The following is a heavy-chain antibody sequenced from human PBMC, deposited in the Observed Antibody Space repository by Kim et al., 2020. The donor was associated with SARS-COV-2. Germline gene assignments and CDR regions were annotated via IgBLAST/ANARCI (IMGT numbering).Heavy chain of an antibody. Sequence: SETLSLTCTVSGGSISSSSYYWGWIRQPPGKGLEWIGSIYYSGSTYYNPSLKSRVTISVDTSKNQFSLKLSSVTAADTAVYYCARLGGYSGSYTPTWPRWGQGTLVTVSS. D-gene: IGHD1-26*01. CDR3: ARLGGYSGSYTPTWPR. CDR1: GGSISSSSYY. V-gene: IGHV4-39*01. J-gene: IGHJ4*02. CDR2: IYYSGST.